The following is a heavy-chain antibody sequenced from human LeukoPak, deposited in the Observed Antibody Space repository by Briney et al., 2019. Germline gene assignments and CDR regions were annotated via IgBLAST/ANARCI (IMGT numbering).Heavy chain of an antibody. CDR2: ISGSGGST. D-gene: IGHD5-18*01. J-gene: IGHJ5*01. CDR1: GLTFSSYA. CDR3: AKAGIQLWFDY. V-gene: IGHV3-23*01. Sequence: GGSLRLSCAASGLTFSSYAMSWVRQAPGKGLEWVSAISGSGGSTYYAASVKGRFTISRDNSPDTLYLQMNSLSAEDTAVYYCAKAGIQLWFDYWGQGTLVTVSS.